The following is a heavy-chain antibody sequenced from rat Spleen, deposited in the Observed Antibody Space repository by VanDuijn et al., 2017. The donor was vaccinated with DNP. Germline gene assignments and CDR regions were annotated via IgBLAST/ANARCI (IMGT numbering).Heavy chain of an antibody. V-gene: IGHV5-25*01. J-gene: IGHJ1*01. CDR2: ISNTGDNT. CDR1: GFTFSSFP. Sequence: EVQLVESGGGLVQPGRSMKLSCAASGFTFSSFPMAWVRQAPGKGLEWVASISNTGDNTYYSDSVKGRFSLSRDNAKSTLYLQMDSLRSEDSATYYCARHVKASHYWYFDFWGPGTMVTVSS. CDR3: ARHVKASHYWYFDF.